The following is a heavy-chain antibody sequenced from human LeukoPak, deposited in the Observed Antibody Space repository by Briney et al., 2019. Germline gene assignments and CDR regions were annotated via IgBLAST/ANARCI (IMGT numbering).Heavy chain of an antibody. Sequence: SETLSLTCTVSGASITTNYWSWFRQSPGKGLEWIGYIFYSGNTKYSPSLESRVTISVDTSKNHFSLNQKSVTAADTAVYYCARLSTYSHFDFWGQGTPVTVSS. J-gene: IGHJ4*02. V-gene: IGHV4-59*08. CDR1: GASITTNY. CDR2: IFYSGNT. D-gene: IGHD1-26*01. CDR3: ARLSTYSHFDF.